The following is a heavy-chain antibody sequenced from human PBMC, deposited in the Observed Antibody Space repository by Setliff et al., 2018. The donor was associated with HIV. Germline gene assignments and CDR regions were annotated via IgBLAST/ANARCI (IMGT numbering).Heavy chain of an antibody. J-gene: IGHJ4*02. V-gene: IGHV1-2*04. D-gene: IGHD2-8*02. CDR2: INPYSGGT. CDR3: ARGAGWSNPSDY. CDR1: GYTFTAYY. Sequence: ASVKVSCKASGYTFTAYYIHWVRQAPGQGLEWMGWINPYSGGTNYAQNFQGWVTMTRDTSITTAYMELSRLTSDDTALYFCARGAGWSNPSDYWGQGTLVTVSS.